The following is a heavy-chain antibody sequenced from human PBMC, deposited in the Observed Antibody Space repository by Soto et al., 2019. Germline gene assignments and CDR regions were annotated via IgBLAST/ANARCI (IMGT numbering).Heavy chain of an antibody. D-gene: IGHD2-15*01. CDR3: AKGYCGGGRCHDLDPWFDS. CDR1: GFTFSTYA. Sequence: EVQLLESGGGLVQPGGSLRLSCAASGFTFSTYAMTWVRQAPGKGPEWVSRIGDSEGETTHYADSVKGRFTISRDNAKNTLDLQMNSLRVEDTAIYYCAKGYCGGGRCHDLDPWFDSWGQGTRVTVSS. J-gene: IGHJ5*01. CDR2: IGDSEGETT. V-gene: IGHV3-23*01.